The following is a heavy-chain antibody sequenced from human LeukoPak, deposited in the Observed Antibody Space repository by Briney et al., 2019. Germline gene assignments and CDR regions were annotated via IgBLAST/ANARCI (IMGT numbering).Heavy chain of an antibody. CDR2: INHSRST. CDR3: ARARISRRYSSGWYDY. Sequence: PPETLSLTCAVYGGSFSGYYWSWIRQPPGKGLEWIGEINHSRSTNYNPSLKSRVTISVDTSKNQFSLKLSSVTAAVTAVYYCARARISRRYSSGWYDYWGQGTLVTVSS. D-gene: IGHD6-19*01. J-gene: IGHJ4*02. V-gene: IGHV4-34*01. CDR1: GGSFSGYY.